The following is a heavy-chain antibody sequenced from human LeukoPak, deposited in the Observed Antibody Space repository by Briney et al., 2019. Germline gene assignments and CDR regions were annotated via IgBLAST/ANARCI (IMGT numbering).Heavy chain of an antibody. D-gene: IGHD4-11*01. V-gene: IGHV4-39*07. J-gene: IGHJ4*02. CDR3: ARDDYSNYGHY. Sequence: SETLSLTCTVSGGSIRSGSHYWAWIRQPPGEGLEWVGSIFHSGTYYNPSLKSRVSISMDTSKNQFSLSLSSVTAADTAVYYCARDDYSNYGHYWGQGKLVTVSS. CDR1: GGSIRSGSHY. CDR2: IFHSGT.